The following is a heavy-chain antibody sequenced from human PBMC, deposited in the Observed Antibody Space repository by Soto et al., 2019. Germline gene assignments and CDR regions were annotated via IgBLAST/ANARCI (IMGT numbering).Heavy chain of an antibody. CDR1: GGTFSSYA. D-gene: IGHD1-26*01. CDR3: ARVGSGNRYYYYGMDV. V-gene: IGHV1-69*06. CDR2: IIPIFGTA. J-gene: IGHJ6*02. Sequence: SVKVSCKASGGTFSSYAISWVRQAPGQGLEWMGGIIPIFGTANYAQKFQGRDTITADKSTSTAYMELSSLRSEDTAVYYCARVGSGNRYYYYGMDVWGQGTTVTVSS.